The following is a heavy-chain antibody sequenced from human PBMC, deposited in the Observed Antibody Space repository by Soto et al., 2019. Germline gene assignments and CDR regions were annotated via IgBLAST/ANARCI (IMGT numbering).Heavy chain of an antibody. D-gene: IGHD6-19*01. J-gene: IGHJ3*02. CDR2: ISAYNGNT. CDR1: GYTFTSYG. Sequence: QVQLVQSGAEVKKPGASVKVSCKASGYTFTSYGISWVRQDPGQGLEWMGWISAYNGNTNYAQKLQGRVTMTTDTSTSTAFMALRSLRSDDTAVYYCARNSSGWYGRSAFDIWGQGTMVTVSS. V-gene: IGHV1-18*01. CDR3: ARNSSGWYGRSAFDI.